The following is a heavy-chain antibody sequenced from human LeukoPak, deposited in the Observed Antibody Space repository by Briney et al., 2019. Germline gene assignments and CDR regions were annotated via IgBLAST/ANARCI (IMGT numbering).Heavy chain of an antibody. CDR1: GFTFSSYW. Sequence: PGGSLRLSCAASGFTFSSYWMSWVPQAPGKGLEWVANIKQDGSEKYYVDSVKGRFTISRDNAKNSLYLQMNSLRAEDTAVYYCARLNYYDSSGYYTYWGQGTLVTVSS. J-gene: IGHJ4*02. D-gene: IGHD3-22*01. CDR3: ARLNYYDSSGYYTY. CDR2: IKQDGSEK. V-gene: IGHV3-7*01.